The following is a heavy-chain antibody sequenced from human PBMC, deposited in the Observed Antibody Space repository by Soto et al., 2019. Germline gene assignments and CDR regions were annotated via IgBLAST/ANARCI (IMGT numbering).Heavy chain of an antibody. CDR1: GFSLSTGRMG. CDR2: IFSDNER. Sequence: SGPTLVNPTETLTLTCTVSGFSLSTGRMGVSWIRQPPGKALEWLAHIFSDNERSYSTSMQGRLTISKDPSGSQVVLSMTNLDPVDTGTYYCVRMNADSYQFYYAMDVWGQGTTVTVS. J-gene: IGHJ6*02. D-gene: IGHD4-17*01. V-gene: IGHV2-26*01. CDR3: VRMNADSYQFYYAMDV.